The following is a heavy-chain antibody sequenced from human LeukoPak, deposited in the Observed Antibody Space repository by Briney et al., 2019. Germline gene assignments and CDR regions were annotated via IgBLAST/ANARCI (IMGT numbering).Heavy chain of an antibody. CDR2: IDHAGTT. CDR1: GGSIITNDYW. D-gene: IGHD2-21*01. V-gene: IGHV4-39*01. J-gene: IGHJ6*03. CDR3: ARVTYSRDYYYMDV. Sequence: SETLSLTCVVSGGSIITNDYWWGWIRQPPGKGLEWIGTIDHAGTTFYNVSLKSRVTISVDTPNNQFSLRLNSVGAADTAVYYCARVTYSRDYYYMDVWGKGTTVTVSS.